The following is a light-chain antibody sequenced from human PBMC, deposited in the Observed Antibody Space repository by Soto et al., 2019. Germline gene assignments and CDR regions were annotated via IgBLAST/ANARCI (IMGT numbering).Light chain of an antibody. CDR1: QSVLYSSNNKNY. J-gene: IGKJ2*01. Sequence: DIVMTQSPDSLAVSLGERATINCRSSQSVLYSSNNKNYLAWYQQKPGQPPKLLIYWVSTRESGVPDRFSGRGSGTDFTLTISSLQAEDVAVYYCQQYYSAPYTFGQGTKLEIK. CDR2: WVS. V-gene: IGKV4-1*01. CDR3: QQYYSAPYT.